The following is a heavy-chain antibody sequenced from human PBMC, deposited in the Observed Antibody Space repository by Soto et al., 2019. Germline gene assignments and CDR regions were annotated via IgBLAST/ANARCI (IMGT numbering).Heavy chain of an antibody. CDR1: GFTFSSYA. CDR3: ARGPSSLTRFDY. J-gene: IGHJ4*02. CDR2: ISYDGSNK. V-gene: IGHV3-30-3*01. Sequence: PGGSPRLSCAASGFTFSSYAMHWVRQAPGKGLEWVAAISYDGSNKYYADSVKGRFTISRDNSKNTLYLQMNSLRAEDTAVYYCARGPSSLTRFDYWGQGTLVTVSS. D-gene: IGHD2-2*01.